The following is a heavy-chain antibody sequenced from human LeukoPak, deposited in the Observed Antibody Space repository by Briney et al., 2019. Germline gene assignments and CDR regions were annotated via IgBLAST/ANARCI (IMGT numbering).Heavy chain of an antibody. CDR2: IYYSGST. Sequence: SETLSLTCTVSGGSISSYYWSWIRQPPGKGLEWIGYIYYSGSTNYNPSLKSRVTISVDTSKNQFSLKLSSVTAADTAVCYCARGSHSSGYYSYTYYFDYWGQGTLVTVSS. J-gene: IGHJ4*02. CDR3: ARGSHSSGYYSYTYYFDY. D-gene: IGHD3-22*01. CDR1: GGSISSYY. V-gene: IGHV4-59*01.